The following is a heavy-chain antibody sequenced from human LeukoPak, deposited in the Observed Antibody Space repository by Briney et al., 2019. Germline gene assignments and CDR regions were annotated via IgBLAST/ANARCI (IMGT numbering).Heavy chain of an antibody. Sequence: VKPSETLSLTCTVSGGSISNSGYYWGWIRQPPGKGLEWIGNIYYSGRSYYNPSLKSRVTISVDTSKNRFSLKVSSVTAADTAVYYCAGLDDYTNTFDYWGQGTLVTVSS. D-gene: IGHD4-11*01. V-gene: IGHV4-39*01. J-gene: IGHJ4*02. CDR3: AGLDDYTNTFDY. CDR1: GGSISNSGYY. CDR2: IYYSGRS.